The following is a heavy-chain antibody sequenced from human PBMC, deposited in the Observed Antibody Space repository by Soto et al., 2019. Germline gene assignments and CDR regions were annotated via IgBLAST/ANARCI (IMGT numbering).Heavy chain of an antibody. J-gene: IGHJ6*02. D-gene: IGHD7-27*01. CDR2: ISYDGSNK. V-gene: IGHV3-30*18. Sequence: QVQLVESGGGVVQPGRSLRLSCAASGFTFSSYGMHWVRQAPGKGLEWVAVISYDGSNKYYADSVKGRLTISRDNSKNTLYLQMNRLRAEDTAVYYCAKDLLGPGRAYGMDVWGQGTTVTVSS. CDR3: AKDLLGPGRAYGMDV. CDR1: GFTFSSYG.